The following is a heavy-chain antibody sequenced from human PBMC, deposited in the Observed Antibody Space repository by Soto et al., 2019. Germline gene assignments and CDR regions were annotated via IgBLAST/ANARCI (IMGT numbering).Heavy chain of an antibody. CDR1: GFSFSTFW. V-gene: IGHV3-74*01. CDR3: ARDFEY. Sequence: EVQLVESGGGLVQPGGSLRLSCEASGFSFSTFWMHWVRQAPGKGLVWVSRINSAGSSTYYADSVKARVTISRDNAKNTLYLQLNSLRPEVTAVYYCARDFEYWGQGTLVTVSS. CDR2: INSAGSST. J-gene: IGHJ4*02.